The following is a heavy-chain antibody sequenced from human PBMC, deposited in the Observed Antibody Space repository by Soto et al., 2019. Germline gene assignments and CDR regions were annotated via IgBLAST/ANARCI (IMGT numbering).Heavy chain of an antibody. CDR3: AKDVSPDYGDYFDY. CDR1: GFTFDDYA. CDR2: ISWNSGSI. Sequence: VQLVESGGGLVQPGRSLRLSCAASGFTFDDYAMHWVRQAPGKDLEWVSGISWNSGSIGYADSVKGRFTISRDNAKNSLYLQMNSLRAEDTALYYCAKDVSPDYGDYFDYWGQGTLVTVSS. D-gene: IGHD4-17*01. J-gene: IGHJ4*02. V-gene: IGHV3-9*01.